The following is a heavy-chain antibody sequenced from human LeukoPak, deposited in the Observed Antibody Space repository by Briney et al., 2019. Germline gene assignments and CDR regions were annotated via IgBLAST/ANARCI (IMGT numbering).Heavy chain of an antibody. D-gene: IGHD2-15*01. CDR3: AKERCCSAGNCYSRPMVTTRFDY. Sequence: AGSLRLSCAASGFTFSNYAMSWVRQAPGRGVEWVSAITGCGGSTYYEDSVKGRFTISRGNSKNTLFLQMNSLRAEDTALYYCAKERCCSAGNCYSRPMVTTRFDYCGQGTLVTVSS. CDR2: ITGCGGST. CDR1: GFTFSNYA. J-gene: IGHJ4*02. V-gene: IGHV3-23*01.